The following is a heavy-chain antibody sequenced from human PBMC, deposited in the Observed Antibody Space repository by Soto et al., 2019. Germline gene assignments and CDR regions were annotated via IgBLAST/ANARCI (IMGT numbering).Heavy chain of an antibody. D-gene: IGHD2-15*01. CDR2: MNPNSGNT. J-gene: IGHJ3*02. Sequence: GASVKVSCKASGYTFTSYDINWVRQATGQGLEWMGWMNPNSGNTGYAQKFQGRVTMTRNTSISTAYMELSSLRSEDTAVYYCARGRGVVVAGPDAFDIWGQGTMVTVSS. V-gene: IGHV1-8*01. CDR3: ARGRGVVVAGPDAFDI. CDR1: GYTFTSYD.